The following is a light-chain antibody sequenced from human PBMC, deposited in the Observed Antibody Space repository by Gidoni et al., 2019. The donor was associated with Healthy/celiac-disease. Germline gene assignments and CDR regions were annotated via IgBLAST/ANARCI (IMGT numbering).Light chain of an antibody. J-gene: IGLJ2*01. CDR3: QSADSRGNVV. CDR2: KDS. Sequence: SYELTQPPSLSVSPGQTARITCSGDALPKQYAYWYQQKPGQAPVLVIYKDSERPSGIPGRFSGSSSGTTVTLTISGVQAEDEADYYCQSADSRGNVVFGGGTKLTVL. CDR1: ALPKQY. V-gene: IGLV3-25*03.